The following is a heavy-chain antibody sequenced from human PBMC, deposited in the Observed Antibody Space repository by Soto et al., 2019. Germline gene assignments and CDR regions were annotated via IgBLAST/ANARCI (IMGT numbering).Heavy chain of an antibody. J-gene: IGHJ5*02. CDR1: GFTFSSYA. CDR2: ISSGGSST. V-gene: IGHV3-74*01. Sequence: HPGGSLRLSCAASGFTFSSYAMSWVRQAPGKGLVWVSGISSGGSSTSYADSVKGRFTISRDNAKNTLYLQMNSLRAEDTAVYYSARPFSFSDLHWFDPWGQGTLVTVSS. CDR3: ARPFSFSDLHWFDP. D-gene: IGHD2-21*02.